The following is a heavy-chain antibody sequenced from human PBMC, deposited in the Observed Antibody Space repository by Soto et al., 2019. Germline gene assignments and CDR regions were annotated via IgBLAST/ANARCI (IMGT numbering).Heavy chain of an antibody. CDR3: ALPKNTLGWYNF. Sequence: QVQVVQSGAEVKKPGASVKVSCKTSGYTFINYHVHWVRQAPGQGLEWMGAINPNGGSTTYAQHLQGRITMTSDASTSTVYMDLSSLRSDGTAVYYCALPKNTLGWYNFWGQGSLVTVS. CDR2: INPNGGST. V-gene: IGHV1-46*01. D-gene: IGHD6-19*01. J-gene: IGHJ4*02. CDR1: GYTFINYH.